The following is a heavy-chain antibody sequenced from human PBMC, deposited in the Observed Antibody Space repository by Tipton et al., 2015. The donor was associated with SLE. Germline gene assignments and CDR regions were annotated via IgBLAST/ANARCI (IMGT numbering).Heavy chain of an antibody. CDR2: ICYSGDI. Sequence: TLSLTCTVSGASISNSNFYWGWIRQPPGKGLEWIGSICYSGDIYYSPSLKSRVTISIDTPKNQFSLKLSSVTAADTALYYCARHDYDTYYFDHWGQGSLVTVSS. D-gene: IGHD3-16*01. J-gene: IGHJ4*02. V-gene: IGHV4-39*01. CDR3: ARHDYDTYYFDH. CDR1: GASISNSNFY.